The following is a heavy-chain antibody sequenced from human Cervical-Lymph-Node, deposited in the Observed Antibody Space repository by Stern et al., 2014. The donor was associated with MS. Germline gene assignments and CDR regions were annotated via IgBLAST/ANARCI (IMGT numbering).Heavy chain of an antibody. CDR2: INPVHGGT. J-gene: IGHJ6*02. CDR3: ARTKTVTTYYGMDV. CDR1: GYTFTDYY. Sequence: VQLVQSGAEVKKPGASVKVSCKASGYTFTDYYLHWVRQAPGQGLEWMGWINPVHGGTTRPQKFQARVTMTRDTSISTAYMELSRLTSDDTAVYYCARTKTVTTYYGMDVWGQGTTVTVSS. D-gene: IGHD4-17*01. V-gene: IGHV1-2*02.